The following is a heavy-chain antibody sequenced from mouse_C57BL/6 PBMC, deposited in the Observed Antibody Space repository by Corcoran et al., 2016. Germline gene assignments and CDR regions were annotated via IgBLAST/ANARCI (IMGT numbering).Heavy chain of an antibody. D-gene: IGHD2-1*01. CDR1: GYAFSSYW. Sequence: QVQLQQSGAELVKPGASVKISCKASGYAFSSYWMNWVKQRPGKGLEWIGQIYPGDGDTNYNGKFKGKATLTADKSSSTAYMQLSSLTSEDSAVYFCAREEGIYYGNPAWFAYWDQGTLVTVSA. J-gene: IGHJ3*01. CDR3: AREEGIYYGNPAWFAY. V-gene: IGHV1-80*01. CDR2: IYPGDGDT.